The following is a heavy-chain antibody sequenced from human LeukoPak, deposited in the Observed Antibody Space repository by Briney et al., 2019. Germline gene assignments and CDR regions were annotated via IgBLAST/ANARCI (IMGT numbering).Heavy chain of an antibody. CDR3: ARRSGWFDY. CDR2: IKQDGSEK. D-gene: IGHD6-19*01. CDR1: GFTFSSYW. Sequence: GGSLRLSCAAFGFTFSSYWMSGVRQAPGKGLEWVANIKQDGSEKYYVDSVKGRFTISRDNAKNSLYLQMNSLRAEDTAVYYCARRSGWFDYWGQGTLVTVSS. J-gene: IGHJ5*01. V-gene: IGHV3-7*01.